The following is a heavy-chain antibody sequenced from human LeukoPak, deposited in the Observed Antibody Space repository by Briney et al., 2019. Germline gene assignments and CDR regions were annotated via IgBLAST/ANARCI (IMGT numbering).Heavy chain of an antibody. CDR1: GFTFSSYS. Sequence: GGSLRLSCAASGFTFSSYSMNWVRQAPGKGLEWVSSISSSSSYIYYADSVKGRFTISRDNAKNSLYLQMNSLRAEDTAVYYCAGTPRSSLLFDIWGQGRMVTVSS. D-gene: IGHD6-6*01. CDR3: AGTPRSSLLFDI. V-gene: IGHV3-21*01. J-gene: IGHJ3*02. CDR2: ISSSSSYI.